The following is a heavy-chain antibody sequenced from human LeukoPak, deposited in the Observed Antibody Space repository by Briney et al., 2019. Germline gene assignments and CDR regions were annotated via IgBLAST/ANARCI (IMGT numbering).Heavy chain of an antibody. CDR3: TRVRVYATIYYYNGMDV. CDR2: ISSSSSYI. Sequence: GGSLRLSCAASGFTFSSYSMNWVRQAPGKGLEWVSSISSSSSYIYYADSVKGRFTISRDNAKNSLFLQMNNLRAEDTAVYYCTRVRVYATIYYYNGMDVWGQGTTVTVSS. D-gene: IGHD2-8*01. CDR1: GFTFSSYS. V-gene: IGHV3-21*01. J-gene: IGHJ6*02.